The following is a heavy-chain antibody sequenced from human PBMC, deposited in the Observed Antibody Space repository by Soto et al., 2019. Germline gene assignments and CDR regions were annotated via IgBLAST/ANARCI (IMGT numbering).Heavy chain of an antibody. Sequence: PSETLSLTCTVYGGSCSSYLWTWIRQPPGKGLEWIGEINHSGSTNYNPSLKSRVTISVDMSKNQFSLKLSSVTAADTAVYYCARGPSRDDSLSNAAFDIWGQGTMVTVSS. CDR2: INHSGST. D-gene: IGHD5-18*01. CDR1: GGSCSSYL. J-gene: IGHJ3*02. CDR3: ARGPSRDDSLSNAAFDI. V-gene: IGHV4-34*01.